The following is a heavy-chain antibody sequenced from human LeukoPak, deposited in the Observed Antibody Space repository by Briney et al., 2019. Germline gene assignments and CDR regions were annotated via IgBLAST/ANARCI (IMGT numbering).Heavy chain of an antibody. CDR2: MNPNSGNT. Sequence: ASVKVSCKASGYTFTSYDINWVRQATGQGLEWMGWMNPNSGNTGYAQKFQGRVTMTRNTSISTAYMELSSLRSEDTVVYYCARVRGVYSSSWNRYYFDYWGQGTLVTVSS. CDR1: GYTFTSYD. D-gene: IGHD6-13*01. J-gene: IGHJ4*02. V-gene: IGHV1-8*01. CDR3: ARVRGVYSSSWNRYYFDY.